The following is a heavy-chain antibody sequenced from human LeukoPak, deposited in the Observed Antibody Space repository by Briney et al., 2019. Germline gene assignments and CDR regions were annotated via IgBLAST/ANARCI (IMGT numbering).Heavy chain of an antibody. V-gene: IGHV2-5*01. D-gene: IGHD7-27*01. CDR3: AHSNLRRNWGGRRPAHFDY. CDR1: GFSLSTSGVG. J-gene: IGHJ4*02. Sequence: SGPTLVKPTQTLTLTCTFSGFSLSTSGVGVGWIRQPPGKALEWLALIHWNDDKRYSPSLKSRLTITKDTSKNQVVLTMTNMDPVDTATYYCAHSNLRRNWGGRRPAHFDYWGQGTLVTVSS. CDR2: IHWNDDK.